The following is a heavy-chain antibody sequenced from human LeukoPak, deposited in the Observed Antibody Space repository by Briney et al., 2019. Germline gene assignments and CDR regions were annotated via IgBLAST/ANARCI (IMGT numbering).Heavy chain of an antibody. CDR3: ATQPVAYYYYYYMDV. V-gene: IGHV3-23*01. CDR1: GFTFSSYA. CDR2: ISGSGGST. D-gene: IGHD1-1*01. J-gene: IGHJ6*03. Sequence: GGSLRLSCAASGFTFSSYAMSWVRQAPGKGLEWVSAISGSGGSTYYADSVKGRFTISRDNSKNTLYLQMNSLRAEDTAVYYCATQPVAYYYYYYMDVWGKGTTVTVSS.